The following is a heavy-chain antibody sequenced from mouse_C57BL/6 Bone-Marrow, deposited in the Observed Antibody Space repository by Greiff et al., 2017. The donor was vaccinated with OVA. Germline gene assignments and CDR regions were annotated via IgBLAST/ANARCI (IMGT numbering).Heavy chain of an antibody. D-gene: IGHD2-3*01. V-gene: IGHV1-82*01. CDR1: GYAFSSSW. Sequence: QVQLKQSGPELVKPGASVKISCKASGYAFSSSWMNWVKQRPGKGLEWIGRIYPGDGDTNYNGKFKGKATLTADKSSSTAYMQLSSLTSEDSAVYFCARHEDGYYASYFDYWGQGTTLKVSS. CDR3: ARHEDGYYASYFDY. J-gene: IGHJ2*01. CDR2: IYPGDGDT.